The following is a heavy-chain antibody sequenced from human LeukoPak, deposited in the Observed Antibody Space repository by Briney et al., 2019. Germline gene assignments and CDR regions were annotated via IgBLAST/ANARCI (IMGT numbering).Heavy chain of an antibody. CDR2: IYYSGST. CDR1: CGSISSSSYY. D-gene: IGHD6-13*01. Sequence: PSETLSLTCTVSCGSISSSSYYWGWIRQPPGKGLEGIGSIYYSGSTYYNPSLESRVTISVDTSKNQFSLKLSSGTAADTAVDYCAXDRIAAAGWFDPWGQGTLVTVSS. CDR3: AXDRIAAAGWFDP. V-gene: IGHV4-39*07. J-gene: IGHJ5*02.